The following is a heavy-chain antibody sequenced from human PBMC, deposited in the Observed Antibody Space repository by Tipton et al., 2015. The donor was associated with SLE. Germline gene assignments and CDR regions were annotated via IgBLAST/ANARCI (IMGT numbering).Heavy chain of an antibody. D-gene: IGHD3-3*01. V-gene: IGHV4-38-2*01. CDR2: IYQSGST. J-gene: IGHJ5*02. Sequence: TLSLTCAVFGYSISSGYYWGWIRQPPGKGLEWIGSIYQSGSTYYNPSLKSRVTISVDTSKNQFSLKLSSVTAADTAVYYCARGMYDFWSGVNWFDPWGQGTLVTVSS. CDR1: GYSISSGYY. CDR3: ARGMYDFWSGVNWFDP.